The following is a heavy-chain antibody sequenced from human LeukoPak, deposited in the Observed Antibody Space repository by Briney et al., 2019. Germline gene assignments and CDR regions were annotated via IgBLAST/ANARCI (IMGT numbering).Heavy chain of an antibody. CDR1: GFTFGDYA. V-gene: IGHV3-49*04. CDR2: IRSKIYGGTP. Sequence: GGSLRLSCTASGFTFGDYAMTWVRQAPGKGLEWVGFIRSKIYGGTPEYAASVKGRFTISRDDSKGVAYLQMNSLRTEDTAVYYCTRDQTPYYWGQGTLVTVSS. J-gene: IGHJ4*02. CDR3: TRDQTPYY.